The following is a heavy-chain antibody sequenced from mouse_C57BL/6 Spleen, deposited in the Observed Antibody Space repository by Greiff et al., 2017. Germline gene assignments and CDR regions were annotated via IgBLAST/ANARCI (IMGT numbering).Heavy chain of an antibody. D-gene: IGHD1-1*01. CDR1: GYTFTDYN. Sequence: DVKLQESGPELVKPGASVKIPCKASGYTFTDYNMDWVKQSHGKSLEWIGDINPNNGGTIYNQKFKGKATLTVDKSSSTADMELRSLTSEDTAVYYCARSSDYYGSSSFDYWGQGTTLTVSS. CDR3: ARSSDYYGSSSFDY. J-gene: IGHJ2*01. CDR2: INPNNGGT. V-gene: IGHV1-18*01.